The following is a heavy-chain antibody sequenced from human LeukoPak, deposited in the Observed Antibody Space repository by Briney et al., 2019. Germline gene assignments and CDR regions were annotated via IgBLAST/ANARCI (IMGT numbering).Heavy chain of an antibody. V-gene: IGHV3-23*01. CDR2: ISGSGGST. D-gene: IGHD4-17*01. CDR1: GFTFSSYA. J-gene: IGHJ4*02. Sequence: PGGSLRLSCAASGFTFSSYAMSWVRQAPGKGLEWVSAISGSGGSTYYADSVKGRFTISRDNSKNTLYLQMNSLRAEDTAVYYCAKGLDYGDYGDTYSFDSWGQGTLVTVSS. CDR3: AKGLDYGDYGDTYSFDS.